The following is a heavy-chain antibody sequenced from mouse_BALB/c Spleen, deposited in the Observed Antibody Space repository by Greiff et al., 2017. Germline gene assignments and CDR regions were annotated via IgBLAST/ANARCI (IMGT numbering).Heavy chain of an antibody. Sequence: VMLVESGPGLVAPSQSLSITCTVSGFSLTSYGVHWVRQPPGKGLEWLGVIWAGGSTNYNSALMSRLSISKDNSKSQVFLKMNSLQTDDTAMYYCASHYYGSSYGAMDYWGQGTSVTVSS. CDR1: GFSLTSYG. CDR2: IWAGGST. J-gene: IGHJ4*01. V-gene: IGHV2-9*02. CDR3: ASHYYGSSYGAMDY. D-gene: IGHD1-1*01.